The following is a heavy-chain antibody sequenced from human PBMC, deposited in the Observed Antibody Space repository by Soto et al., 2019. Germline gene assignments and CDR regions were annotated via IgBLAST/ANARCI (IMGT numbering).Heavy chain of an antibody. CDR2: IYYSGST. CDR1: GGSISSSSYY. D-gene: IGHD6-13*01. Sequence: SETLSLTCTVSGGSISSSSYYWGWIRQPPGKGLEWIGSIYYSGSTYYNPSLKSRVTISVDTSKNQFSLKLSSVTAADTAVYYCARHVRGWQLMLDNWGQGSLVTVSS. CDR3: ARHVRGWQLMLDN. J-gene: IGHJ4*02. V-gene: IGHV4-39*01.